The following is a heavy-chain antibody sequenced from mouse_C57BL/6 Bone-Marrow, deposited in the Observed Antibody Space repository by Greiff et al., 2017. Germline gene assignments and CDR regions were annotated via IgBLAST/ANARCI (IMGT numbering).Heavy chain of an antibody. Sequence: QVQLQQPGAELVKPGASVKMSCKASGYTFTSYWITWVKQRPGQGLEWIGDIYPGSGSTNYNEKFKSKATLPVDTSSSTAYMQLSSLTSEDSAVYYCASPEGYSSGDWFAYWGQGTLVTVSA. CDR1: GYTFTSYW. D-gene: IGHD3-2*02. J-gene: IGHJ3*01. V-gene: IGHV1-55*01. CDR3: ASPEGYSSGDWFAY. CDR2: IYPGSGST.